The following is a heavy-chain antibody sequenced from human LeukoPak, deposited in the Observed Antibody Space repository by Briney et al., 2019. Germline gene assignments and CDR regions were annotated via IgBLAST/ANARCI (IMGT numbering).Heavy chain of an antibody. Sequence: SETLSLTCTVSGGSISSYYWSWIRQPPGKGLEWIGYIYYSGSTNYNPSLKSRVTISVDTSKNQFSLKLSSVTAADTAVYYCARVAAYGAFDIWGQGTMVTVSS. D-gene: IGHD6-19*01. CDR1: GGSISSYY. V-gene: IGHV4-59*01. CDR2: IYYSGST. J-gene: IGHJ3*02. CDR3: ARVAAYGAFDI.